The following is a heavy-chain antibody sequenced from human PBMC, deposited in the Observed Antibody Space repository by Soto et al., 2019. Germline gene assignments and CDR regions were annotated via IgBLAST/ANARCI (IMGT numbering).Heavy chain of an antibody. Sequence: GGSLRLSCAASGFTFSSYTMSWVRQAPGKGLEWVSAISGSGGSTYYADSVKGRFTISRDNSKNTLYLQMNSLRAEDTAVYYCARAPTTAYIVVVVAASDYWGQGTLVTVSS. J-gene: IGHJ4*02. D-gene: IGHD2-15*01. CDR1: GFTFSSYT. CDR3: ARAPTTAYIVVVVAASDY. CDR2: ISGSGGST. V-gene: IGHV3-23*01.